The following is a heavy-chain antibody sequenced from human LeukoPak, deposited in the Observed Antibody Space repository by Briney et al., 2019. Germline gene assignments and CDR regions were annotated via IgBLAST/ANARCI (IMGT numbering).Heavy chain of an antibody. CDR2: ISSSGSPI. V-gene: IGHV3-48*03. D-gene: IGHD2-15*01. CDR3: AKGFNGVVVDLDD. CDR1: GFTFSHYE. J-gene: IGHJ4*02. Sequence: PGGSLRLSCAASGFTFSHYEMNWVRQAPGKGLEWLSYISSSGSPIYQADSVKGRFTISRDNAKNSLYLQMNSLRAEDTAVYYCAKGFNGVVVDLDDWGQGTLVTVSS.